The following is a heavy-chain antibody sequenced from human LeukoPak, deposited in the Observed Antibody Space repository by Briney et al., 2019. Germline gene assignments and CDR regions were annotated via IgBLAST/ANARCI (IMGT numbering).Heavy chain of an antibody. V-gene: IGHV3-23*01. CDR2: ISGSGGRT. D-gene: IGHD3-22*01. J-gene: IGHJ4*02. CDR3: AKSISGYQYYFDY. Sequence: PGGSLRLSCAASGFTFSSYTMTWVRQAPGKGLEWVSAISGSGGRTYYADSVKGRFTISRDKSKNTLYLQMNSLRAEDTAVYYCAKSISGYQYYFDYWGQGTLVTVSS. CDR1: GFTFSSYT.